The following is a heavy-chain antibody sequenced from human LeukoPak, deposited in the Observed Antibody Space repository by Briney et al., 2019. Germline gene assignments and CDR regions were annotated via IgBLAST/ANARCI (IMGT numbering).Heavy chain of an antibody. CDR1: GYTFTSYD. J-gene: IGHJ4*02. D-gene: IGHD3-10*01. V-gene: IGHV1-8*01. CDR3: ARVRTGFGEFLDY. Sequence: GASVKVSCKASGYTFTSYDINWVRQATEQGLEWMGWMNPNSGNTGYAQKFQGRVTMTRNTSISTAYMELSSLRSEDTAVYYCARVRTGFGEFLDYWGQGTLVTVSS. CDR2: MNPNSGNT.